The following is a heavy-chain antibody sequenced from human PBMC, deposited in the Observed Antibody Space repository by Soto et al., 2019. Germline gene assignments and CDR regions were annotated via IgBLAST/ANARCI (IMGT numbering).Heavy chain of an antibody. J-gene: IGHJ5*02. V-gene: IGHV1-18*01. Sequence: QVQLVQSGAEVKKPGASVKVSCKASGYTFTSYGISWVRQAPGQGLEWMGWISAYNGNTNYAQKLQGRVTMTTDSSTSTAYMERRSLRSDDTAVYYCARGGLDCSGGSCYSFRYWFDPWGQGTLVTVS. CDR1: GYTFTSYG. D-gene: IGHD2-15*01. CDR3: ARGGLDCSGGSCYSFRYWFDP. CDR2: ISAYNGNT.